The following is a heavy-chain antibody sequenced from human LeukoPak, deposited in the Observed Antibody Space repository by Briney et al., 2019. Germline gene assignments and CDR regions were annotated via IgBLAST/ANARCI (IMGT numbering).Heavy chain of an antibody. D-gene: IGHD3-3*01. CDR3: ARHASRSYYDFWSGYYSDAFDI. CDR2: IYYSGST. CDR1: GGSISSSSYY. Sequence: SETLSLTCTVSGGSISSSSYYWGWIRQPPGKGLEWIGSIYYSGSTYSNPSLKSRVTISVDKSKNQLSLKLSSVTAADTAVYYCARHASRSYYDFWSGYYSDAFDIWGQGTMVTVSS. J-gene: IGHJ3*02. V-gene: IGHV4-39*01.